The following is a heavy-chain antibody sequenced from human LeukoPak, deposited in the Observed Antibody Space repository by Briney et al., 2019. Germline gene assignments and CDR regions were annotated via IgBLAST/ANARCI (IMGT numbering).Heavy chain of an antibody. CDR2: FYTSGTT. J-gene: IGHJ4*02. Sequence: KSSETLSLTCTVSGGSFTSDYWSWIRQPAGKGLEWIGRFYTSGTTNYNPSLKSRVTMSADTSKNQFSLKLRSVTAADTAVYYCARCRHGNCDYFDYRGQGTLVTVSS. V-gene: IGHV4-4*07. D-gene: IGHD1-7*01. CDR3: ARCRHGNCDYFDY. CDR1: GGSFTSDY.